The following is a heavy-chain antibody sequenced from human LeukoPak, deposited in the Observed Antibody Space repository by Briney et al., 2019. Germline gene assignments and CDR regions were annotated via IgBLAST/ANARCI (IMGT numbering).Heavy chain of an antibody. J-gene: IGHJ2*01. D-gene: IGHD3-22*01. CDR3: ARDWIRYYHDSSGPVPFDL. CDR1: GYTFTSYD. V-gene: IGHV1-8*01. CDR2: MNPNSGNT. Sequence: ASVKVSCKASGYTFTSYDINWVRQATGQGLEWMGWMNPNSGNTGYAQKFQGRVTMTRNTSISTAYMELRSLRSDDTAVYYCARDWIRYYHDSSGPVPFDLWGRGTLVTVSS.